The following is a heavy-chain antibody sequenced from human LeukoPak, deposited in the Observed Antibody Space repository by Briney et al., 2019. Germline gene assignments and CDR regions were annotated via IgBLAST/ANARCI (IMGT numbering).Heavy chain of an antibody. V-gene: IGHV3-23*01. CDR1: GFTFSSYA. D-gene: IGHD3-22*01. J-gene: IGHJ4*02. Sequence: GGSLRLSCAASGFTFSSYAMSWVRQAPGKGLEWVSAISGSGGATYYADSVKGRFTISRDNSKNTLSLQMNSLRAEDTAIYYCAKDLSYYDSSGYIPRGYWGQGTLVTVSS. CDR2: ISGSGGAT. CDR3: AKDLSYYDSSGYIPRGY.